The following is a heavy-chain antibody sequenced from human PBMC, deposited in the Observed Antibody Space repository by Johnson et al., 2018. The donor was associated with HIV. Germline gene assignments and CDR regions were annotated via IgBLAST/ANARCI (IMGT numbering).Heavy chain of an antibody. V-gene: IGHV3-7*03. CDR1: GFTFDAYG. CDR3: TTSYSSGWYGANDAFDI. D-gene: IGHD6-19*01. CDR2: ITQDGSEK. Sequence: VQLVESGGGVVRPGGSLRLSCAASGFTFDAYGMSWVRLAPGKGLEWVANITQDGSEKYYVDSVKGRFTIARDNAKNSLYLKMNSLKTEDTAVYYCTTSYSSGWYGANDAFDIWGQGTMVTVSS. J-gene: IGHJ3*02.